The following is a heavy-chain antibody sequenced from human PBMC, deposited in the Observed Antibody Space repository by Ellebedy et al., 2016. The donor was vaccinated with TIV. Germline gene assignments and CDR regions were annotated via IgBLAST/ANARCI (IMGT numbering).Heavy chain of an antibody. CDR3: ARDLGYSYGYFDY. V-gene: IGHV3-21*01. Sequence: PGGSLRLSCAASGFTFSSYSMNWVRQAPGKGLEWVSSISSSSSYIYYADSVKGRFTISRDNAKNSLYLQMNSLRAEDTAVYYWARDLGYSYGYFDYWGQGTLVTVSS. D-gene: IGHD5-18*01. J-gene: IGHJ4*02. CDR2: ISSSSSYI. CDR1: GFTFSSYS.